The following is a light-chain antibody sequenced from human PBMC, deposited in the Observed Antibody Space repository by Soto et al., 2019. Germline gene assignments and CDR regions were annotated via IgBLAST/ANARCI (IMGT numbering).Light chain of an antibody. CDR2: KAS. Sequence: DIQMTQSPSTLSASVGDRVTITCRASPSISSGLAWYQQKPGKAPKLLIYKASTLESGVPSRFSGSGSGTEFTLTITSLQPDDFATYYCQQYNSYWTFGQGTKVEIK. CDR1: PSISSG. V-gene: IGKV1-5*03. CDR3: QQYNSYWT. J-gene: IGKJ1*01.